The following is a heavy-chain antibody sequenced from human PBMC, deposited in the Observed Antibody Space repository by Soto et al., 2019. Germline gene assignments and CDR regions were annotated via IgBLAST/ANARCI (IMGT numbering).Heavy chain of an antibody. V-gene: IGHV1-18*01. CDR3: AREGYGSGSSLDY. CDR2: IIDNNGKT. Sequence: GASVKVSCKASGYTFTSYGISWVRQAPGQGLEWMGRIIDNNGKTNYAQKFQGIVTITADKSTSTAFMELSSLSSEDSAVYYCAREGYGSGSSLDYWGQGTLVTVSS. D-gene: IGHD3-10*01. J-gene: IGHJ4*02. CDR1: GYTFTSYG.